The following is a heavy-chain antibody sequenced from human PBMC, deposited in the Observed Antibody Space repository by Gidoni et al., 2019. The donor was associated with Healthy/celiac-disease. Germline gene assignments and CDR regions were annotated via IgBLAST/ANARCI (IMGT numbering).Heavy chain of an antibody. Sequence: QVQLVESGGGVVQPGRSLRPPRAASGFTLSRHAMHWVRQAPRHGLEWVAVISYDGSNKYYADSVKGRFTISSDNSKNTLYLQMNSLRAEDTAVYYCAREGRVYYDFWSGFDYWGQGTLVTVSS. CDR2: ISYDGSNK. CDR1: GFTLSRHA. CDR3: AREGRVYYDFWSGFDY. J-gene: IGHJ4*02. V-gene: IGHV3-30*01. D-gene: IGHD3-3*01.